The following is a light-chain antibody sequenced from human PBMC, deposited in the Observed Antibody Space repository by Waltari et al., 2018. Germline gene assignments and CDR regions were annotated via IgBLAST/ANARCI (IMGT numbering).Light chain of an antibody. Sequence: EIVMTQSPATLSLSPGERATLSCRASQSVSSSLAWYQQKSGQAPRLLIYGASSRATGIPDRFSGSGSGTEFTLTISSLEPEDVAVYYCQQNTNWPLTFGGGTKVEIK. V-gene: IGKV3D-15*01. CDR3: QQNTNWPLT. CDR2: GAS. J-gene: IGKJ4*01. CDR1: QSVSSS.